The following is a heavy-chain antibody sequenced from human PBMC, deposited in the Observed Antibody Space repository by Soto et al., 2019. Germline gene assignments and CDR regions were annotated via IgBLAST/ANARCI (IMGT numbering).Heavy chain of an antibody. CDR1: GFTFSSYS. Sequence: EVQLVESGGGLVKPGGSLRLSCAASGFTFSSYSMNWVRQAPGKGLEWVSSISSSSSYIYYADSVKGRFTISRDNAKKSLYLQMNSLRAEDTAVYYCVRIQIGYDAFDIWGQGTMVTVSA. D-gene: IGHD2-15*01. CDR3: VRIQIGYDAFDI. CDR2: ISSSSSYI. J-gene: IGHJ3*02. V-gene: IGHV3-21*01.